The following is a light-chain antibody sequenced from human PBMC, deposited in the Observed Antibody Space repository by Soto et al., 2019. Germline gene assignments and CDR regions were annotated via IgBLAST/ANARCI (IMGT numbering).Light chain of an antibody. CDR3: QQYNNWPPYT. CDR2: GAS. V-gene: IGKV3-15*01. CDR1: QSVSSN. J-gene: IGKJ2*01. Sequence: IVMTQSPATLSVSPGERATLSGRASQSVSSNLAWYQQKPGQAPMLLLSGASTSATGIPARFSGTGSGTEFTLTISSLQSEDFAMYDCQQYNNWPPYTCGQGTKLEIK.